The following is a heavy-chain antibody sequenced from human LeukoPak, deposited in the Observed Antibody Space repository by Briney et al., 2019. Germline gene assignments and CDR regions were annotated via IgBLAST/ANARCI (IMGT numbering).Heavy chain of an antibody. CDR1: GGSISSYY. CDR2: IYYSGST. CDR3: ARDHGGNSNNWFDP. V-gene: IGHV4-59*01. J-gene: IGHJ5*02. Sequence: SGTLSLTCTVSGGSISSYYWSWIRQPPGKGLEWIGYIYYSGSTNYNPSLKSRVTISVDTSKNQFSLKLSSMTAADTAVYYCARDHGGNSNNWFDPWGQGTLVTVSS. D-gene: IGHD4-23*01.